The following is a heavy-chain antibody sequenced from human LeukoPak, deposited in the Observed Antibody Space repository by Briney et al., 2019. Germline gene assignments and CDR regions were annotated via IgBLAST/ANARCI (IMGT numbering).Heavy chain of an antibody. V-gene: IGHV1-18*01. CDR2: ISTHNGNT. CDR3: ARDYYHDSSSTYYYFDY. D-gene: IGHD3-22*01. CDR1: GYTFTFFG. Sequence: ASVKVSCKTSGYTFTFFGITWVRQAPGQGPEWLGWISTHNGNTNSAQKFQGRVTMTTDTSTSTAYMELRGLRSDDTAVYFCARDYYHDSSSTYYYFDYWGRGTLVTVSA. J-gene: IGHJ4*02.